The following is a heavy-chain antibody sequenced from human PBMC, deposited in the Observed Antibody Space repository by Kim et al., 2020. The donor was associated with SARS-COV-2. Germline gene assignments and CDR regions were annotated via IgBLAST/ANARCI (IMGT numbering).Heavy chain of an antibody. J-gene: IGHJ4*02. D-gene: IGHD5-12*01. CDR2: IYYSGST. V-gene: IGHV4-39*01. CDR3: ARHYPQWLRFENYFDY. CDR1: GGSISSSSYY. Sequence: SETLSLTCTVSGGSISSSSYYWGWIRQPPGKGLEWIGSIYYSGSTYYNPSPKSRVTISVDTSKNQFSLKLSSVTAADTAVYYCARHYPQWLRFENYFDYWGQGTLVTVSS.